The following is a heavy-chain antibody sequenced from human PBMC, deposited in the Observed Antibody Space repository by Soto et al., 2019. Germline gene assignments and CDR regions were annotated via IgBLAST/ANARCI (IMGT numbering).Heavy chain of an antibody. J-gene: IGHJ5*02. CDR2: IIPIFGTA. V-gene: IGHV1-69*13. Sequence: SVKVSCKASGGTFSSYAISWVRQAPGQGLEWMGGIIPIFGTANYAQKFQGRVTITADESTSTAYMELSSLRSEDTAVYYCAGAEGYYDSSCYYYWGYNWFDPWGQGTLVTVSS. CDR1: GGTFSSYA. D-gene: IGHD3-22*01. CDR3: AGAEGYYDSSCYYYWGYNWFDP.